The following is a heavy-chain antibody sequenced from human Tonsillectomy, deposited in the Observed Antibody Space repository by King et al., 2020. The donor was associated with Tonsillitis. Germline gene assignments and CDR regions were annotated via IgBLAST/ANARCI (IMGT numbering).Heavy chain of an antibody. Sequence: VQLQESSPGLVKPSGTLSLTCAVSGGSISSNNWWSWVRQPPGKGLEWIGEIYHSGSTNYNPSLRSRVTISVDKSKNQFSLNLSSVTAADTAVYYCARDSSGLRRSSYGLDVWGQGITVTVSS. CDR1: GGSISSNNW. D-gene: IGHD5-12*01. CDR3: ARDSSGLRRSSYGLDV. J-gene: IGHJ6*02. CDR2: IYHSGST. V-gene: IGHV4-4*02.